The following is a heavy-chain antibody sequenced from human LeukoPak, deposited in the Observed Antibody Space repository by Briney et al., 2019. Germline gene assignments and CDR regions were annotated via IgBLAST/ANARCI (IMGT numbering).Heavy chain of an antibody. J-gene: IGHJ4*02. CDR1: GYTLTELS. CDR3: ARVPLLWFGELTGGIY. D-gene: IGHD3-10*01. V-gene: IGHV1-24*01. CDR2: FDPEDGET. Sequence: ASVKVSCKVSGYTLTELSMYWVRQAPGKGLEWMGGFDPEDGETIYAQKFQGRVTMTTDTSTSTAYMELRSLRFDDTAVYYCARVPLLWFGELTGGIYWGQGTLVTVSS.